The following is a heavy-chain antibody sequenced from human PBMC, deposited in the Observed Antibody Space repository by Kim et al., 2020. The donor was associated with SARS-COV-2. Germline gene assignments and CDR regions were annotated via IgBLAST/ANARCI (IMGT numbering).Heavy chain of an antibody. CDR2: IYYSGST. D-gene: IGHD2-2*01. CDR3: ARIGEGGGKGDIVVVPAAPLDY. Sequence: SETLSLTCTVSGGSISSSSYYWGWIRQPPGKGLEWIGSIYYSGSTYYNPSLKSRVTISVDTSKNQFSLKLSSVTAADTAVYYCARIGEGGGKGDIVVVPAAPLDYWGQGTLVTVSS. J-gene: IGHJ4*02. CDR1: GGSISSSSYY. V-gene: IGHV4-39*07.